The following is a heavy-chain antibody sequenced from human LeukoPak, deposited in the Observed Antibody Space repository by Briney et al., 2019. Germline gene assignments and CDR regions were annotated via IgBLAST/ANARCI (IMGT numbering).Heavy chain of an antibody. J-gene: IGHJ4*02. CDR3: ATGSGYYYDH. V-gene: IGHV3-33*08. CDR1: EFTLSSYA. D-gene: IGHD3-22*01. Sequence: GGSLRLSCAASEFTLSSYAMSWVRQAPGKGLEWVAVAYDDGSNQYYADSVKGRFTISKDISKNTLYVQMNSLRAEDTAVYYCATGSGYYYDHWGQGTLVTVSS. CDR2: AYDDGSNQ.